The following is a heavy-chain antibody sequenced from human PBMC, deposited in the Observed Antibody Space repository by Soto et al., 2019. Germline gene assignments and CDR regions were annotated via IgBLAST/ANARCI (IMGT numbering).Heavy chain of an antibody. CDR2: INGGTGQT. CDR1: GYTFSTHA. CDR3: ARGKGMEENYSSYALDI. Sequence: ASVKGSCKASGYTFSTHAMHWVRQAPGQSLEWMGWINGGTGQTKHSHRFQDRVSITRDTSASTAYMEVSSLRSEDTAVYYCARGKGMEENYSSYALDIWGQGPSLTVSS. J-gene: IGHJ6*02. V-gene: IGHV1-3*01. D-gene: IGHD2-8*01.